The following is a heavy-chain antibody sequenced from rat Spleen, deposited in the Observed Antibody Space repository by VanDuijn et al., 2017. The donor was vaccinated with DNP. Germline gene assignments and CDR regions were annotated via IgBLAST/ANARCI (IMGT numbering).Heavy chain of an antibody. V-gene: IGHV5-22*01. Sequence: EVQLVESGGGLVQPGRSLKLSCAASGFTFSDYYMAWVRQAPKKGLEWVASISYEGSSTYYGDSVKGRFTISRDNAKSTLYLQMNSLRSEDTATYYCARRGVWGQGTLVTVSS. D-gene: IGHD4-3*01. CDR2: ISYEGSST. CDR1: GFTFSDYY. J-gene: IGHJ3*01. CDR3: ARRGV.